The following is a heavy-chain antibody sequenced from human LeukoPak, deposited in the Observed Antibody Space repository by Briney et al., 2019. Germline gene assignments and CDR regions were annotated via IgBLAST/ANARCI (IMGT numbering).Heavy chain of an antibody. Sequence: GGSLRLSCAAFGFTFSSYAMSWVRQAPGKGLEWVSAISGSGGSTYYADSVKGRFTISRDNAKSSLYLQVNSLRAEDTAVYYCARKLGDYFDYWGQGALVTVSS. D-gene: IGHD2-15*01. J-gene: IGHJ4*02. V-gene: IGHV3-23*01. CDR1: GFTFSSYA. CDR3: ARKLGDYFDY. CDR2: ISGSGGST.